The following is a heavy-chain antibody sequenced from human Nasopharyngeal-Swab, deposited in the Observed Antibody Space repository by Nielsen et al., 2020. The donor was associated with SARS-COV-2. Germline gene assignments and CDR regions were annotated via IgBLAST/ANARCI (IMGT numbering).Heavy chain of an antibody. CDR1: GFTFSSSW. CDR2: MNSDGSTI. V-gene: IGHV3-74*01. J-gene: IGHJ4*01. Sequence: ESLKTSCAASGFTFSSSWTHWISQDPGKGLVWVARMNSDGSTINYGDSVMGRFIISRDNAKNMLYLQMYSLRAEDTAVYYCATAGNYRFDNWGHGTLVTVSS. CDR3: ATAGNYRFDN. D-gene: IGHD3-16*02.